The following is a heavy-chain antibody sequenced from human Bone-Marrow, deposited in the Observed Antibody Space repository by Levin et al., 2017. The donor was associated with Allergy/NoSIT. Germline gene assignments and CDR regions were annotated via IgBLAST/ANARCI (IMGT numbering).Heavy chain of an antibody. CDR2: ISDDGNKK. CDR3: AANVFDF. CDR1: GFTINNYA. V-gene: IGHV3-30*03. Sequence: PGGSLRLSCAVSGFTINNYAMHWVRQAPGKGLEWVAVISDDGNKKYYADFVRGRFTISRDNSKNTVDLQMNGLRAEDTAVYYCAANVFDFWGQGTLVTVSS. J-gene: IGHJ4*02.